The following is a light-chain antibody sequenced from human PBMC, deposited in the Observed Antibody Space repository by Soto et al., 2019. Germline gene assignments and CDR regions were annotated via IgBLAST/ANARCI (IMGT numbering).Light chain of an antibody. V-gene: IGLV2-14*01. CDR2: EVS. CDR1: SSDVGGYDY. J-gene: IGLJ2*01. Sequence: QSALTQPASVSGSPGQSITISCTGTSSDVGGYDYVSWYQHHPGKVPKLIIYEVSKRPSGVSHRFSGSKSGNTASLTISGRQTEDEADYNCSSYTTPSALVFGGVTKLTVL. CDR3: SSYTTPSALV.